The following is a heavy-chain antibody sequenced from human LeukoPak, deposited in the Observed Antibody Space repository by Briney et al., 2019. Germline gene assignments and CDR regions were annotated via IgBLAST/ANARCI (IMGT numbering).Heavy chain of an antibody. CDR2: IIPIFGTA. Sequence: ASVKVSCKASGGTFSSYAISWVRQAPGQGLEWMGGIIPIFGTANYAQKFQGRVTITTDESTSTAYMELSSLRSEDTAVYYCAKGILSSSSPNDYWGQGTLVTVSS. CDR3: AKGILSSSSPNDY. CDR1: GGTFSSYA. D-gene: IGHD6-6*01. V-gene: IGHV1-69*05. J-gene: IGHJ4*02.